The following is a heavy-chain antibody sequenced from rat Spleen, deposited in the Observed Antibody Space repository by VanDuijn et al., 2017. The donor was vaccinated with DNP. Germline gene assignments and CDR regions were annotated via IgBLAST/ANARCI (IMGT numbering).Heavy chain of an antibody. CDR1: GFTFSNYG. CDR3: TTDPNNIGADY. V-gene: IGHV5-29*01. Sequence: EVQLVESGGGLVQPGRSLKLSCATSGFTFSNYGMAWVRQAPTKGLEWVATISYDGSSTYYRDSVKGRFTISRDNAKSTLYLQMDSLRSEDTATYYCTTDPNNIGADYWGQGVMVTVSS. D-gene: IGHD1-5*01. J-gene: IGHJ2*01. CDR2: ISYDGSST.